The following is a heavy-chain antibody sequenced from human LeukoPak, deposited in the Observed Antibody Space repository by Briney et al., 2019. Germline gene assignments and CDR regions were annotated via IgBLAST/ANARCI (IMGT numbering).Heavy chain of an antibody. V-gene: IGHV4-4*07. J-gene: IGHJ6*03. Sequence: TSETLSLTCAVYGGSFSGYYWSWIRQPAGKGLEWIGRIYTSGSTNYNPSLKSRVTMSVDTSKNQFSLKLSSVTAADTAVYYCARDYRVRYCSSTSCYVQYYYYYYYMDVWGKGTTVTISS. CDR2: IYTSGST. D-gene: IGHD2-2*01. CDR1: GGSFSGYY. CDR3: ARDYRVRYCSSTSCYVQYYYYYYYMDV.